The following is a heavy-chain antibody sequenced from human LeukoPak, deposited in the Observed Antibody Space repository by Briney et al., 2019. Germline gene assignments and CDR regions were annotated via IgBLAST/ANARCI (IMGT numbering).Heavy chain of an antibody. CDR3: ARAGGSAMAFNWFDP. D-gene: IGHD5-18*01. CDR2: IIPIFGTA. Sequence: SVTVSCKASGGTFSSYAISWVRQAPGQGLEWMGGIIPIFGTANYAQKFQGRVTITADESTSTAYMELSSLRSEDTAVYYCARAGGSAMAFNWFDPWGQGTLVTVSS. V-gene: IGHV1-69*13. CDR1: GGTFSSYA. J-gene: IGHJ5*02.